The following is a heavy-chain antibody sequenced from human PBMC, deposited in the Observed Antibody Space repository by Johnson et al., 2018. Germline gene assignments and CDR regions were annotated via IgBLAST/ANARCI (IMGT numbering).Heavy chain of an antibody. V-gene: IGHV3-23*04. CDR2: ISGSGGST. Sequence: VQLVQSGGGLVQPGGSLRLSCAASGFTFSSYAMSWVRQAPGKGLEWVPAISGSGGSTYYADSVKGRFPISRDNSKNTLCLQRNSLRAEDTAVYYCARGRGCSGGSCYGFAFDIWGQGTMVTVSS. CDR3: ARGRGCSGGSCYGFAFDI. J-gene: IGHJ3*02. D-gene: IGHD2-15*01. CDR1: GFTFSSYA.